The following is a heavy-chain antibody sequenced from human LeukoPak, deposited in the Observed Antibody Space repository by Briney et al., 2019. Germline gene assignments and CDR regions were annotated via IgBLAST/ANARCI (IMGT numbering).Heavy chain of an antibody. CDR3: AKDILGIAAAGNTFDY. Sequence: GGSLRLSCAASGFTVDDYAMHWVRQAPGKGLEWVSGISWNSGSIGYADSVKGRFTISRDNAKNSLYLQMNSLRAEDTALYYCAKDILGIAAAGNTFDYWGQGTLVTVSS. V-gene: IGHV3-9*01. CDR2: ISWNSGSI. CDR1: GFTVDDYA. J-gene: IGHJ4*02. D-gene: IGHD6-13*01.